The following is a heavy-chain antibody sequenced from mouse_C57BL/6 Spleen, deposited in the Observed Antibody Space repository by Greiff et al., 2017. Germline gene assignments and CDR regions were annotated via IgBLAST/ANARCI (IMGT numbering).Heavy chain of an antibody. V-gene: IGHV1-50*01. CDR3: AVREEGNY. CDR2: IDPSDSDT. D-gene: IGHD3-2*02. CDR1: GYTFTSYW. J-gene: IGHJ2*01. Sequence: VQLQQPGAELVKPGASVKLSCKASGYTFTSYWMQWVKQRPGQGLEWIGEIDPSDSDTNYNQKFKGKATLTVDTSSSTAYMQLSSLTSEDSAVYYCAVREEGNYWGQGTTLTVAS.